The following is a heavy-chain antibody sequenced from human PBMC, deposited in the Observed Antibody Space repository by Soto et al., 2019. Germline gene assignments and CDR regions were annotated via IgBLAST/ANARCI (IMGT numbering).Heavy chain of an antibody. D-gene: IGHD2-2*01. CDR1: GGSTSSGDYF. CDR2: IYYSGNT. J-gene: IGHJ4*02. CDR3: ARDEYLEGDQPLLLTYHYFDY. Sequence: PSETLSLTCTVSGGSTSSGDYFWSWIRQPPGKALEWIGYIYYSGNTYYNPSLKSRVTISVDTSKNQFSLKLSSVTAADTAVYYCARDEYLEGDQPLLLTYHYFDYWGQGTLVTVSS. V-gene: IGHV4-30-4*01.